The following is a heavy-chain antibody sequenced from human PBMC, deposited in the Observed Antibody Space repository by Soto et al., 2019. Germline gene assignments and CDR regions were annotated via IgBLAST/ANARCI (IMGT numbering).Heavy chain of an antibody. CDR1: GFTFDDYA. D-gene: IGHD3-10*01. J-gene: IGHJ6*02. CDR2: ISWNSGDI. CDR3: AFGEESRYYYYGMDV. Sequence: GGSLRLSCAASGFTFDDYAMHWVRQGPGKGLEWVSSISWNSGDIVYADSVKGRFTISRDNAKNTLYLQMNSLRAEDTAVYYCAFGEESRYYYYGMDVWGQGTTVTVSS. V-gene: IGHV3-9*01.